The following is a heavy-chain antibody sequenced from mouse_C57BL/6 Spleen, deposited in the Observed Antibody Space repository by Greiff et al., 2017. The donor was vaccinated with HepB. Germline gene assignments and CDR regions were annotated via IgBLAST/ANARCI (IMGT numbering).Heavy chain of an antibody. J-gene: IGHJ3*01. CDR1: GFSLTSYG. D-gene: IGHD1-1*01. V-gene: IGHV2-2*01. Sequence: QVQLQQSGPGLVQPSQSLSITCTVSGFSLTSYGVHWVRQSPGKGLEWLGVIWSGGSTDYNAAFISRLSISKDNSKSQVFFKMNSLQADDKAIYYCARKNRYYGSSSFAYWGKGTLVTVSA. CDR3: ARKNRYYGSSSFAY. CDR2: IWSGGST.